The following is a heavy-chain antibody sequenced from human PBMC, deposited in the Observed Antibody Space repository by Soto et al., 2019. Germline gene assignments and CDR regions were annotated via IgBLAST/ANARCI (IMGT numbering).Heavy chain of an antibody. CDR3: ARDSNIAAAGRSRGSWFDP. D-gene: IGHD6-13*01. Sequence: GGSLRLSCAASGFTFSDYYMNWVRQAPGKGLEWVSSISSSSSYIYYADSVKGRFTISRDNAKNSLYLQMNSLRAEDTAVYYCARDSNIAAAGRSRGSWFDPWGQGTLVTVSS. CDR1: GFTFSDYY. J-gene: IGHJ5*02. V-gene: IGHV3-21*01. CDR2: ISSSSSYI.